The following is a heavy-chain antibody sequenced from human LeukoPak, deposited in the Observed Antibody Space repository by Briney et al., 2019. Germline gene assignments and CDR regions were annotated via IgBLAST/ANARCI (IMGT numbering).Heavy chain of an antibody. Sequence: VKVSCKASGYTFTDYYMHWVRQAPGQGFEWKGWINPNDGDTNYAQKFQGRVTMTRDTSISTAHMEVSRLRSDDTAVYYCARANFLYCSSSTCLFDYWGQGTLVTVSS. D-gene: IGHD2-2*01. J-gene: IGHJ4*02. CDR2: INPNDGDT. V-gene: IGHV1-2*02. CDR3: ARANFLYCSSSTCLFDY. CDR1: GYTFTDYY.